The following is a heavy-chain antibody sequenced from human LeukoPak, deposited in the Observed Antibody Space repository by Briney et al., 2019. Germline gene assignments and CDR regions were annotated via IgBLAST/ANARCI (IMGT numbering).Heavy chain of an antibody. CDR1: GGSISSYY. V-gene: IGHV4-59*01. D-gene: IGHD4-23*01. CDR3: ARSYGGNSAFDY. Sequence: SETLSLTCTVSGGSISSYYWSWIRQPPGKGLEWIGYIYYSGGTNYNPSLKSRVTISVDTSKNQFSLKLSSVTAADTAVYYCARSYGGNSAFDYWGQGTLVTVSS. CDR2: IYYSGGT. J-gene: IGHJ4*02.